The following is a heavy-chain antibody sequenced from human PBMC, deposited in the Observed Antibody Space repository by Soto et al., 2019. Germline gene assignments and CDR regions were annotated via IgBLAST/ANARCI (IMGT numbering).Heavy chain of an antibody. V-gene: IGHV3-21*01. Sequence: GGSLRLSCAASGFTFSSYSMNWVRQAPGKGLEWVSSISSSSSYIYHADSVKGRFTISRDNAKNSLYLQMNSLRAEDTAVYYCARVPAGYLNYWGQGTLVTVSS. CDR2: ISSSSSYI. CDR3: ARVPAGYLNY. CDR1: GFTFSSYS. J-gene: IGHJ4*02.